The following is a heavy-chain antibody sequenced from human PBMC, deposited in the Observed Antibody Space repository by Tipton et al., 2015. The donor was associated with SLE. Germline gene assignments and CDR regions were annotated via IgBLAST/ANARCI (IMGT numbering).Heavy chain of an antibody. D-gene: IGHD5-18*01. CDR1: GGSVSSSSKY. J-gene: IGHJ5*02. Sequence: TLSLTCTVSGGSVSSSSKYWAWIRQPPGKGLEWIGSIYYTGTTTYYNSFLKSRVTMSVDTSKNQFSLRLTSVIAAETAVYYCARLHGYSYGLNWFDPWGQGTLISVPS. CDR3: ARLHGYSYGLNWFDP. CDR2: IYYTGTTT. V-gene: IGHV4-39*07.